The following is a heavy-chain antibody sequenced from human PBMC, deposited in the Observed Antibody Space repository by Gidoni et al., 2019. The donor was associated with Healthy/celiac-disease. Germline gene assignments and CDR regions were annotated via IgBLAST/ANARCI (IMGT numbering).Heavy chain of an antibody. CDR3: ARHPREGNYYGSGMDGMDV. Sequence: EVQLVQSGAEVKKPGESLRISCKGSGYSFTIHWNSWVRQMPGKGLEWMGRIDPSDSYTNYSPSFQGHVTISADKSISTAYLQWSSLKASDTAMYYCARHPREGNYYGSGMDGMDVWGQGTTVTVSS. CDR1: GYSFTIHW. D-gene: IGHD3-10*01. J-gene: IGHJ6*02. CDR2: IDPSDSYT. V-gene: IGHV5-10-1*03.